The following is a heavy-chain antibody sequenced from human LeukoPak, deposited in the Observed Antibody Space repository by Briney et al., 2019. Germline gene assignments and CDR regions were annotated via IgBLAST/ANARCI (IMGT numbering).Heavy chain of an antibody. V-gene: IGHV4-4*02. CDR1: GGSISNTNW. Sequence: SGTLSLTCGVSGGSISNTNWWTWVRQPPGKGLEWIGEVDLLGRTNYNPSLKSRAAISVDKSENHISLWLTSVTAADTAVYYCAREGGPYRPLDYSGQGTLVTVSS. CDR3: AREGGPYRPLDY. J-gene: IGHJ4*02. CDR2: VDLLGRT.